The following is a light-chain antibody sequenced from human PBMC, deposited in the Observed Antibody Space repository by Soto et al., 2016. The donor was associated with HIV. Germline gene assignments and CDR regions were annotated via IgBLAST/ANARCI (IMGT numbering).Light chain of an antibody. J-gene: IGKJ2*01. CDR1: QSISSW. V-gene: IGKV1-5*03. CDR3: QQYNTYPYT. Sequence: DIQMTQSPSTLSASVGDRVTITCRASQSISSWLAWYQQKPGKAPKLLIYKASTLESGVPSRFSGSGSGTEFTLTISSLQPDDFATYYCQQYNTYPYTFGQGTKLEIK. CDR2: KAS.